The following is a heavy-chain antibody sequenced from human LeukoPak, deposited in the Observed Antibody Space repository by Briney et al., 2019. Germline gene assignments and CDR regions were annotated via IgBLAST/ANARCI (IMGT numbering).Heavy chain of an antibody. J-gene: IGHJ3*02. CDR3: ARDPLPTGGYDFWGGYYTVNAFDI. V-gene: IGHV3-11*04. D-gene: IGHD3-3*01. CDR2: ISSSGSTI. CDR1: GFTFSDYY. Sequence: PGGSLRLSCAASGFTFSDYYMSWIRQAPGKGLEWVSYISSSGSTIYYADSVKGRFTISRDNAKNSLYLQMNSLRAEDTAVYYCARDPLPTGGYDFWGGYYTVNAFDIWGQGTMVTVSS.